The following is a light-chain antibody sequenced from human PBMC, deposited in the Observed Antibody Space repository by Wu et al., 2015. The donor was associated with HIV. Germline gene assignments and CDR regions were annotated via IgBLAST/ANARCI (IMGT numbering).Light chain of an antibody. J-gene: IGKJ1*01. Sequence: EIVLTQSPGTLSLSPGERATLSCRASQSVSSNYLAWYQQKPGQAPRLLIYGASSRATGIPDRFSGSGSGTDFTLTISRLEPEDFAVYYCQQYGSSPWTFGPKDQGRKSN. V-gene: IGKV3-20*01. CDR2: GAS. CDR1: QSVSSNY. CDR3: QQYGSSPWT.